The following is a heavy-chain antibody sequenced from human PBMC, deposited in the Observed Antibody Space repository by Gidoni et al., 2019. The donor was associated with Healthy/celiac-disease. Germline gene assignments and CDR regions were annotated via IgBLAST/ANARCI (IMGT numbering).Heavy chain of an antibody. CDR3: ARTSNPGNLGYSSGWYLWRGHTPDY. Sequence: QVQLVQSGAEVKKPGASVKVSCKASGYTFTSYGISWVRQAPGQGLEWMGWISAYNGNTNYAQKLQGRVTMTTDTSTSTAYMELRSLRSDDTAVYYCARTSNPGNLGYSSGWYLWRGHTPDYWGQGTLVTVSS. CDR2: ISAYNGNT. J-gene: IGHJ4*02. V-gene: IGHV1-18*01. CDR1: GYTFTSYG. D-gene: IGHD6-19*01.